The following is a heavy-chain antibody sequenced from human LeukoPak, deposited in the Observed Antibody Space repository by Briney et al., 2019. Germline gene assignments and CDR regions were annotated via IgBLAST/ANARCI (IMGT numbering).Heavy chain of an antibody. CDR2: TYYRSKWYN. CDR1: GDSVSSNSAA. V-gene: IGHV6-1*01. CDR3: ARERVQQLAPNYYYYYGMDV. J-gene: IGHJ6*02. Sequence: SQTLSLTCAISGDSVSSNSAAWNWIRQSPSRGLEWLGRTYYRSKWYNDYAVSVKSRITINPDTSKNQFSLQLNSVTPVDTAVYYCARERVQQLAPNYYYYYGMDVWGQGTTVTVSS. D-gene: IGHD6-13*01.